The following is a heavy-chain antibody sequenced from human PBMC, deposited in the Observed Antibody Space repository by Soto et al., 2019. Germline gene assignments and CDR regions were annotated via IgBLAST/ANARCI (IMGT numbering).Heavy chain of an antibody. D-gene: IGHD3-16*01. V-gene: IGHV4-39*01. CDR2: IYYSGST. J-gene: IGHJ6*02. CDR1: GGSISSSSYY. Sequence: SETLSLTCTVSGGSISSSSYYWGWIRQPPGKGLEWIGSIYYSGSTYYNPSLKSRVTISVDTSKNQFSLKLSSVTAADTAVYYCARIWGDYYYYYGMDVWGQGATVTVSS. CDR3: ARIWGDYYYYYGMDV.